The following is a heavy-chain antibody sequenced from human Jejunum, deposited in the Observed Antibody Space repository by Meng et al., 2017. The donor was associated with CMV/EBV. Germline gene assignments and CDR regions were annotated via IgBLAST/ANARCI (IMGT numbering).Heavy chain of an antibody. CDR1: GASISGDY. J-gene: IGHJ4*02. CDR3: ARGWGTTSPWDY. Sequence: VSGASISGDYFNWFRQSPGKGLEWIGIIDYSGPTKYTPSLKSRVTISVDPSKSQFSLKVGSVSAADTAVYYCARGWGTTSPWDYWGQGMLVTVSS. V-gene: IGHV4-59*01. CDR2: IDYSGPT. D-gene: IGHD3-16*01.